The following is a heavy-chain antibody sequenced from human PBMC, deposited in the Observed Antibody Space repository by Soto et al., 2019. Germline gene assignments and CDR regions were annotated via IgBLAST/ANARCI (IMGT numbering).Heavy chain of an antibody. CDR2: IYYSGST. D-gene: IGHD3-10*01. CDR1: GGSISSYY. Sequence: PSETLSLTCTVSGGSISSYYWSWIRQPPGKGLEWIGYIYYSGSTNYNPSLKGRVTISVDTSKNQFSLKLNSMTAADTAVYYCARHNYGSGSTYFDYWGQGTLVTVS. V-gene: IGHV4-59*08. CDR3: ARHNYGSGSTYFDY. J-gene: IGHJ4*02.